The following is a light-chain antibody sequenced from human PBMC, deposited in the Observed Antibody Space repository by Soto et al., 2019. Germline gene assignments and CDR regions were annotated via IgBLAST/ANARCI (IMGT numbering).Light chain of an antibody. CDR3: QQYNNWPMYT. CDR2: DAS. CDR1: QSVSTN. V-gene: IGKV3-15*01. Sequence: EIVMTQSPATLSVSPGEKVTLSCRASQSVSTNLGWYQQKTGQAPRLLIYDASTRATGVPARFSGSGSATEFTLTISSLQSEDFAVYDCQQYNNWPMYTFGQGTKLEIK. J-gene: IGKJ2*01.